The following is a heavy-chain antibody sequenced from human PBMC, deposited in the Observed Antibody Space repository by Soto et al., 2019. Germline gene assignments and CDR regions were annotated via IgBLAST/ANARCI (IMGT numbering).Heavy chain of an antibody. Sequence: ASVKVSCKASGYTFTSYPMHWVLQAPGQRLEWMGWINAGNGNTKYSQKFQGRVTITRDTSASTAYMELSSLRSEDTTVYYCARVSVTLVYFDYLGQGTLVTVSS. CDR3: ARVSVTLVYFDY. CDR2: INAGNGNT. CDR1: GYTFTSYP. D-gene: IGHD2-21*02. J-gene: IGHJ4*02. V-gene: IGHV1-3*01.